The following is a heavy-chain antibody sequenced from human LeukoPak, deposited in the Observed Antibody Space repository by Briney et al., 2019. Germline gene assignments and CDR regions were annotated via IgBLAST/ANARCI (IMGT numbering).Heavy chain of an antibody. D-gene: IGHD4-17*01. J-gene: IGHJ4*02. CDR3: AKDFGDYGDYPDY. CDR1: GGSFSGYY. Sequence: ETLSLTCAVYGGSFSGYYMSWVRQAPGKGLEWVSAISGSGGSTYYADSVKGRFTISRDNSKNTLYLQMNSLRAEDTAVYYCAKDFGDYGDYPDYWGQGTLVTVSS. V-gene: IGHV3-23*01. CDR2: ISGSGGST.